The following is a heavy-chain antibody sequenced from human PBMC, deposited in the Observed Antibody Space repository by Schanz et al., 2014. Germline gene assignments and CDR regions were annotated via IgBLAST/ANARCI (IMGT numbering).Heavy chain of an antibody. D-gene: IGHD2-8*01. CDR1: GFTFDDYA. Sequence: EVQLVESGGGLLQPGGSLRLSCAASGFTFDDYAMHWVRQAPGKGLEWVSGISWNSGSIGYADSVKGRFTISRDAAKDSLFLQMTSLRADDTAVYFCAREYASTWFESNVMAGRIDNWGQGTLVTVS. J-gene: IGHJ4*02. V-gene: IGHV3-9*01. CDR2: ISWNSGSI. CDR3: AREYASTWFESNVMAGRIDN.